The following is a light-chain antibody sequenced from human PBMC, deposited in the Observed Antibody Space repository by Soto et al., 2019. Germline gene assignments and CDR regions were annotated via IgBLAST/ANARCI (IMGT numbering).Light chain of an antibody. CDR3: SSYTTSSTYV. Sequence: QSALTQPPSVSGSPGQSVTIPCTGTSSDVGIYNRVSWYQQPPGTAPKLMIYEVSNRPSGVPDRFSGSKSGNTASLTISGLQAEDEADYYCSSYTTSSTYVFGTGTQLTVL. CDR1: SSDVGIYNR. CDR2: EVS. J-gene: IGLJ1*01. V-gene: IGLV2-18*02.